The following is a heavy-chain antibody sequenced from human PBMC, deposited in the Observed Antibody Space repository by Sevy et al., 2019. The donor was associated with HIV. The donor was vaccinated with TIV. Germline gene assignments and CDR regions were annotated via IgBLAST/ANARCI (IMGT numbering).Heavy chain of an antibody. CDR2: IYYSGST. D-gene: IGHD1-26*01. CDR1: GGSISSGGYY. Sequence: SETLSLTCTVSGGSISSGGYYWSWIRQHPGKGLEWIGYIYYSGSTYYNPSLTSRVTISVDTSKNQFSLKLSSVTAADTAVYYCARDKGDHFDYWGQGTLVTVSS. J-gene: IGHJ4*02. CDR3: ARDKGDHFDY. V-gene: IGHV4-31*03.